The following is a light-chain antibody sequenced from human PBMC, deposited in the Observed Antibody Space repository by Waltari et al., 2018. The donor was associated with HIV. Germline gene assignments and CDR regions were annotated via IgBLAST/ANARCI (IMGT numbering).Light chain of an antibody. CDR3: ASWYDNLSHCV. Sequence: QSVLTQAPSVSRPPGQRVIMSCSGSASNIGNNFVSWFQQVSGRAPRLVIYRSDQRPSGVPHLISAAKACSSATLAITRLQSADEAVYFCASWYDNLSHCVFCGGTKVTV. V-gene: IGLV1-47*01. J-gene: IGLJ6*01. CDR1: ASNIGNNF. CDR2: RSD.